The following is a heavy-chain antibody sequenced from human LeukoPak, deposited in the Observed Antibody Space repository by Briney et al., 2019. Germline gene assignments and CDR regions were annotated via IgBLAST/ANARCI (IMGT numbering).Heavy chain of an antibody. CDR3: AKDAGAVIEYWYFDV. CDR2: IEKDGSST. V-gene: IGHV3-23*03. D-gene: IGHD3-22*01. CDR1: GFTFSYFA. J-gene: IGHJ2*01. Sequence: GGSLRLSCGASGFTFSYFAMSWVRQAPGKGLEGVSCIEKDGSSTYYVDSVRGRFTISRDNSKNTLYLQMHRLRAEDTAIYYCAKDAGAVIEYWYFDVWGRSTLVTVSS.